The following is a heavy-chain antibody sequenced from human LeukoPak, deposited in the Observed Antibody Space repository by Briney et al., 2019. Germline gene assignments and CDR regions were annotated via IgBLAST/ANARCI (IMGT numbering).Heavy chain of an antibody. J-gene: IGHJ4*02. D-gene: IGHD6-13*01. CDR2: INPSGGST. CDR3: ARDPIAAAGTVIDY. V-gene: IGHV1-46*01. Sequence: ASVKVCCKASGYTFTSYYMHWVRQAPGQGVEWMGIINPSGGSTGYAQKFQGRVTMTRDTSTSTVYMELSSLRSEDTAVYYCARDPIAAAGTVIDYWGQGALVTVSS. CDR1: GYTFTSYY.